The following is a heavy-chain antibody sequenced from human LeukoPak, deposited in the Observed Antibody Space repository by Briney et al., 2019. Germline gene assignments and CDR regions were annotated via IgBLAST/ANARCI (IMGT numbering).Heavy chain of an antibody. Sequence: GGSLRLSCAASGFTFSSYAMHWVRQAPGKGLEWVAVISHDGSNKYYADSVKGRFTISRDSSKNTLYLQMNSLRAEDTAVYYCARGVVVVVAASLDYWGQGTLVTVSS. D-gene: IGHD2-15*01. CDR3: ARGVVVVVAASLDY. V-gene: IGHV3-30-3*01. J-gene: IGHJ4*02. CDR1: GFTFSSYA. CDR2: ISHDGSNK.